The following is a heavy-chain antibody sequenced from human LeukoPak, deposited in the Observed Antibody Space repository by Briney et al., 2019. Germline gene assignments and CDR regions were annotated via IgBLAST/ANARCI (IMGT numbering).Heavy chain of an antibody. CDR3: AQGLKWERRSPGAFDV. CDR2: ISYDGSLQ. CDR1: AFTFRNYG. J-gene: IGHJ3*01. Sequence: PGGSLRLSCLASAFTFRNYGIHWVRQAPGKGLEWVGLISYDGSLQYYADSVKGRFTISRDRSKNTLYLQMSNQKVEDTAIYYCAQGLKWERRSPGAFDVWGQGTMVTVSS. D-gene: IGHD1-26*01. V-gene: IGHV3-30*18.